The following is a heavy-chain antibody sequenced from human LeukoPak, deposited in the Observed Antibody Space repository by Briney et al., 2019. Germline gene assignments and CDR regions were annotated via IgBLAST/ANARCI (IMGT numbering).Heavy chain of an antibody. D-gene: IGHD3-22*01. CDR3: ARSGDSSAYYSF. Sequence: PSETLSLTCTVSGASIRSHHWTWIRQPPGKGLEWIGNVYYVGSTSYSPSLKSRVTISLDTSKNQFSPEMNSVTAADTAVYYCARSGDSSAYYSFWGQGILVTVSS. CDR1: GASIRSHH. J-gene: IGHJ4*02. V-gene: IGHV4-59*11. CDR2: VYYVGST.